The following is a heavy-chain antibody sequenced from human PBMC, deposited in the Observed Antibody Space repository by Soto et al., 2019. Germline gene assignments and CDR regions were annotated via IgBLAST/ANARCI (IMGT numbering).Heavy chain of an antibody. CDR3: ARDTLRYFDWRTNRIGTVDY. CDR1: GGSVSSGSYY. V-gene: IGHV4-61*01. CDR2: LYYSGST. Sequence: QVQLQESGPGLVKPSDTLSLTCTVSGGSVSSGSYYWSWIRQPPGKGLEWIGYLYYSGSTNYNPSLKSRVTISVDTSKNQFSLKLSSVTAADTAVYYCARDTLRYFDWRTNRIGTVDYWGQGTLVTVSS. D-gene: IGHD3-9*01. J-gene: IGHJ4*02.